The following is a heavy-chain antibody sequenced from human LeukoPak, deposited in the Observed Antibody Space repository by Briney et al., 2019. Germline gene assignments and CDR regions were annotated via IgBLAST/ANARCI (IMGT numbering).Heavy chain of an antibody. CDR2: IYYSGST. CDR3: AREGWFDP. CDR1: GGSVSSGTYY. V-gene: IGHV4-61*01. Sequence: SETLSLTCTVSGGSVSSGTYYWSWIRQPPGKGLEWIGYIYYSGSTNYNPSLKSRVTISVDTSKNQFSLKLISVTAADTAVYYCAREGWFDPWGQGTLVTVSS. J-gene: IGHJ5*02.